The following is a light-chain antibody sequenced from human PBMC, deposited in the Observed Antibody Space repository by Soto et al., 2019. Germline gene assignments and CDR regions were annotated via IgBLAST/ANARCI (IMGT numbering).Light chain of an antibody. CDR3: SSYTSSSTRV. V-gene: IGLV2-14*01. J-gene: IGLJ2*01. CDR2: EVT. Sequence: QSVLTQPASVSGSPGQSIIISCTGTSSDVGAYNYVSWYQQHPGKAPKLIIYEVTNRPSGVPNRFSGSKSANTASLTISGLQAEDEADYYCSSYTSSSTRVFGGRTKLTVL. CDR1: SSDVGAYNY.